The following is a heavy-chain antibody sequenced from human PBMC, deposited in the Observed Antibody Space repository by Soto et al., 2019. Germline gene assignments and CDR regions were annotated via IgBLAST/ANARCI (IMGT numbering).Heavy chain of an antibody. V-gene: IGHV4-31*03. CDR3: AREGGIVGATAADY. J-gene: IGHJ4*02. CDR1: GGSISSGGYY. Sequence: QVQLQESGPGLVKPSQTLSLTCTVSGGSISSGGYYWSWIRQHPGKGLEWIGYIYYSGSTYYNPSLXXXVPXSVDTSKNQFSLKLSSVTAADTAVYYCAREGGIVGATAADYWGQGTLVTVSS. D-gene: IGHD1-26*01. CDR2: IYYSGST.